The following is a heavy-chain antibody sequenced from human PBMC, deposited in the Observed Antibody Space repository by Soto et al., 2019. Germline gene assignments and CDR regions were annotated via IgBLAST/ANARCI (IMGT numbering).Heavy chain of an antibody. CDR2: IYYSGST. CDR1: GGSISSYY. Sequence: SETLSLTCTVSGGSISSYYWSWIRQPPGKGLEWIGYIYYSGSTNYNPSLKSRVTISVDTSKNQFSLKLSSVTAADTAVYYCAREMADSSGFNQAFDYWGQGTLVTVSS. D-gene: IGHD6-19*01. J-gene: IGHJ4*02. V-gene: IGHV4-59*01. CDR3: AREMADSSGFNQAFDY.